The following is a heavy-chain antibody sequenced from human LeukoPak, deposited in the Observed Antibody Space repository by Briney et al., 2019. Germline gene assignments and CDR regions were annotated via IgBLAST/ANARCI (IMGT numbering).Heavy chain of an antibody. CDR1: GFTFSSYS. V-gene: IGHV3-21*01. Sequence: GGSLRLSCAASGFTFSSYSMNWVRQAPGKGLEWVSSISSSSSYIYYADSVKGRFTISRDNAKNSLYLQMNSLRAEDTAVYYRARLGPISSSWYDYYYYYMDVWGKGTTVTVSS. D-gene: IGHD6-13*01. CDR2: ISSSSSYI. CDR3: ARLGPISSSWYDYYYYYMDV. J-gene: IGHJ6*03.